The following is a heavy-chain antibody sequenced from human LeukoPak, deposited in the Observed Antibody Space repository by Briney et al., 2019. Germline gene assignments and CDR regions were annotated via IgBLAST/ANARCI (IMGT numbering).Heavy chain of an antibody. V-gene: IGHV4-61*05. D-gene: IGHD2-21*01. CDR1: GGSISSSSYY. J-gene: IGHJ4*02. CDR2: IYYSGST. Sequence: PSETLSLTCTVSGGSISSSSYYWGWIRQPPGKGLEWIGYIYYSGSTNYNPSLKSRVTISVDTSKNQFSLKLSSVTAADTAVYYCARSPRGAYCGGDCYLFDYWGQGTLVTVSS. CDR3: ARSPRGAYCGGDCYLFDY.